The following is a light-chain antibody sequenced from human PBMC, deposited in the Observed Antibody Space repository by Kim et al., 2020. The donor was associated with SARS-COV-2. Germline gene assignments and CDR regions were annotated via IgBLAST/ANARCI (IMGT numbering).Light chain of an antibody. J-gene: IGLJ2*01. V-gene: IGLV3-1*01. CDR2: QDN. CDR1: KLGDKY. CDR3: QAWDSSTVV. Sequence: YELTQPPSVSVSQGQTATITRSGDKLGDKYACWYQQRPGQSPVLVIFQDNKRPSGIPERFSGSNSGNTATLTISGTQAMDEADYYCQAWDSSTVVFGGGTQLTVL.